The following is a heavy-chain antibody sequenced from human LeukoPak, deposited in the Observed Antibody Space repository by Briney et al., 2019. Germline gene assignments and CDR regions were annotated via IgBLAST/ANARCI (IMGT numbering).Heavy chain of an antibody. D-gene: IGHD2-8*02. CDR2: ISAYNGNT. CDR1: GYTFTSYG. CDR3: ASSFRTGGGWYDY. V-gene: IGHV1-18*01. Sequence: ASVKVSCKASGYTFTSYGISWVRQAPGQGLEWMGWISAYNGNTNYAQKFQGRVTMTRDTSISTAYMELSRLRSDDTAVYYCASSFRTGGGWYDYWGQGTLVTVSS. J-gene: IGHJ4*02.